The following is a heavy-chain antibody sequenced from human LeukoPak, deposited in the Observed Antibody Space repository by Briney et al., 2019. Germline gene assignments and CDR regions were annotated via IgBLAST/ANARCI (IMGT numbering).Heavy chain of an antibody. CDR3: ARNTDSSSWYVELDY. J-gene: IGHJ4*02. CDR2: ISAYNGNT. V-gene: IGHV1-18*04. D-gene: IGHD6-13*01. Sequence: ASVKVSCKASGYTFTSYGISWVRHAPGQGLEWMGWISAYNGNTNYAQKLQGRVTMTTDTSTSTAYMELRSLRSDDTAVYYCARNTDSSSWYVELDYWGQGTLVTVSS. CDR1: GYTFTSYG.